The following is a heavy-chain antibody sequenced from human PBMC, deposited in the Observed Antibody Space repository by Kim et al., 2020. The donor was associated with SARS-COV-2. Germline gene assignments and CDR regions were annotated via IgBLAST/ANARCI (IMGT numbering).Heavy chain of an antibody. CDR1: GGSISSGTYY. Sequence: SETLSLTCTVSGGSISSGTYYWSWIRQPAGKGLEWIGRIYSSGTTNYNPSLKSRVTISVDTSKNQFSLKLTSVTAADTAVYYCAREDLGAHLGWYFDRWGRGTLVTVSS. CDR2: IYSSGTT. J-gene: IGHJ2*01. CDR3: AREDLGAHLGWYFDR. V-gene: IGHV4-61*02. D-gene: IGHD3-16*01.